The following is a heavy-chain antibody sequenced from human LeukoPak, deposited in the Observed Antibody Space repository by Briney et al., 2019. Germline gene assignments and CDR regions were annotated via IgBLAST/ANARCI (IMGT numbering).Heavy chain of an antibody. D-gene: IGHD3-10*01. CDR3: ATYGSGTNYRKGFDY. J-gene: IGHJ4*02. Sequence: GGSLRLSCAASGFTFSTYAMSWVRQAPGKGLGWVSGLSSSGATTYYADSVKGRFTIPRDNSKNMLYLQMNSLRAEDTAVYYCATYGSGTNYRKGFDYWGQGTLVTVSS. CDR1: GFTFSTYA. V-gene: IGHV3-23*01. CDR2: LSSSGATT.